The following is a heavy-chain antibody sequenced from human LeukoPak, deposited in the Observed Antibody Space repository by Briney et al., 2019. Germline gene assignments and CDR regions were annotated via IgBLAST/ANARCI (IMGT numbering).Heavy chain of an antibody. V-gene: IGHV1-2*06. D-gene: IGHD2/OR15-2a*01. CDR1: GYNFTNYH. Sequence: VASVKVSCKASGYNFTNYHMHWVRKAPGQGLEWMGRIYPSSGGTNYAQKFQGRITLTTDTSINTAYMELSRLRFDDTAVYYCARDLPFEDWGQGTLVTVSS. J-gene: IGHJ4*02. CDR2: IYPSSGGT. CDR3: ARDLPFED.